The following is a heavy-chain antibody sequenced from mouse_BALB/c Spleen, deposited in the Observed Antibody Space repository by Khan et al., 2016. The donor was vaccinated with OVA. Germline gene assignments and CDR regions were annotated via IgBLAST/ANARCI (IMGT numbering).Heavy chain of an antibody. CDR2: VSTGGGYT. CDR1: GFTLSTSG. Sequence: VQLQQSGGDLVKPGGSLKISCAASGFTLSTSGMSWVRQTPDKRLEWVATVSTGGGYTSYPDSVKGRSTITRDNAKNTLYLQMSSLKSEDTAMFYCARLAYYYDSEGFAYWGQGTLVTVSA. CDR3: ARLAYYYDSEGFAY. V-gene: IGHV5-6*01. D-gene: IGHD1-1*01. J-gene: IGHJ3*01.